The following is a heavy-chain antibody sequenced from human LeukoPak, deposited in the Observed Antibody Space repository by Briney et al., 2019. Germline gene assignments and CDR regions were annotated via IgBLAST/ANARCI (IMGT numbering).Heavy chain of an antibody. CDR2: INPNSGGT. Sequence: ASVKVSCKASGYTFTGYYIHWVRQAPGQGLEWMGWINPNSGGTNYAQKFQGRVTMTRDTSISTAYMELSRLRSDDTAVYYCARDLVRGVRSLGYWGQRTLVTVSS. CDR1: GYTFTGYY. V-gene: IGHV1-2*02. D-gene: IGHD3-10*01. CDR3: ARDLVRGVRSLGY. J-gene: IGHJ4*02.